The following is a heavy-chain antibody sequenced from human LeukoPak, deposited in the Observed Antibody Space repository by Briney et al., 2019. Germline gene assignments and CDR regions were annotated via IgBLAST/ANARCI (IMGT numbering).Heavy chain of an antibody. D-gene: IGHD5-18*01. CDR2: IYYSGST. J-gene: IGHJ4*02. V-gene: IGHV4-59*12. Sequence: PSETLSLTCTVSGGSMSSYYWSWIRQHPGKGLEWIGYIYYSGSTTYNAPLKSRLTMSIDTSKRQFSLNLSSVTAADTAVYYCARGRRILSDTSMSLEYWGQGTLVTVSS. CDR1: GGSMSSYY. CDR3: ARGRRILSDTSMSLEY.